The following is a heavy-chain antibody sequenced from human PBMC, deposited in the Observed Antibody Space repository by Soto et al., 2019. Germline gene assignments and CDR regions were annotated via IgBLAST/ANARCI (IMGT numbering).Heavy chain of an antibody. V-gene: IGHV4-61*01. J-gene: IGHJ4*02. CDR1: GDSVSSGTYY. D-gene: IGHD5-12*01. Sequence: PSETLSLTCTVSGDSVSSGTYYWSWIRQPPGKGLEWIAYYFSSDNTNYIPSLKSRVTVSVDSPKTQFYLNLSSVTAADTAVYYCARHRMATIYWGQGALVTVSS. CDR3: ARHRMATIY. CDR2: YFSSDNT.